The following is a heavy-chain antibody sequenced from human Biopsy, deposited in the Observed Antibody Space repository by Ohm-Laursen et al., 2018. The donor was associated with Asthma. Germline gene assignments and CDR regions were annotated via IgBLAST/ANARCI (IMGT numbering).Heavy chain of an antibody. D-gene: IGHD3-16*01. Sequence: LSLTCTVSGGSISSGAHHGSWVRQPPGKGLGWIGHIYYIGSTYYNPSLKSRVAISLDTSKNQFALKLSSVTAADPAVYFCARRGGVRRYFDYWGQGTLVTVSS. CDR1: GGSISSGAHH. V-gene: IGHV4-30-4*01. CDR2: IYYIGST. CDR3: ARRGGVRRYFDY. J-gene: IGHJ4*02.